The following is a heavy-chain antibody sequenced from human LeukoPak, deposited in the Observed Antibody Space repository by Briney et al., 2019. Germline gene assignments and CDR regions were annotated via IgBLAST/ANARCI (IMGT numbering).Heavy chain of an antibody. D-gene: IGHD5-18*01. J-gene: IGHJ6*02. CDR1: GFTFSSYW. CDR3: ARGHSYGYGVDV. V-gene: IGHV3-74*01. CDR2: INTDGSSG. Sequence: TGGSLRLSCVASGFTFSSYWMHWVRQAPGKGLVWVSRINTDGSSGNYADSVKGRFTISRDNAKNTLYLQMNSLRAEDTAVYYCARGHSYGYGVDVWRQGTTVTVSS.